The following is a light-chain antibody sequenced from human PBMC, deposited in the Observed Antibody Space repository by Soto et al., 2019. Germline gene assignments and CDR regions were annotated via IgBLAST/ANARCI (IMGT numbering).Light chain of an antibody. CDR3: SSYSSSSTPVL. CDR1: SSDIGGSNY. CDR2: DVS. J-gene: IGLJ2*01. Sequence: QSALTQPASVSGSPGQTVIISCTGTSSDIGGSNYVSWYQQHPGRAPKLILFDVSTRPSKIPYRFSGSKSDNTASLTISGLQADDEADYYCSSYSSSSTPVLFGGGTKLTVL. V-gene: IGLV2-14*03.